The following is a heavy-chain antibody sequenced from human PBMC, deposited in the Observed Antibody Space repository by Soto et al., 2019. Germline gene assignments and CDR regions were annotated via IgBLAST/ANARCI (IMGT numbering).Heavy chain of an antibody. Sequence: PSETLSLTCTVSGGSISSGGYYWSWIRQHPGKGLEWIGYIYYSGSTYYNPSLKSRVTISVDTSKNQFSLKLSSVTAADTAVYYCARVKVEMATIVWFDPWGQGTLVTVSS. CDR1: GGSISSGGYY. CDR3: ARVKVEMATIVWFDP. CDR2: IYYSGST. V-gene: IGHV4-31*03. D-gene: IGHD5-12*01. J-gene: IGHJ5*02.